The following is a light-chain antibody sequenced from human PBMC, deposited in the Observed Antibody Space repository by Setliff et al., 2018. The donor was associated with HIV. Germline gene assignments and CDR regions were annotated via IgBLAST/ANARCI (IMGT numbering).Light chain of an antibody. CDR2: EVK. V-gene: IGLV2-23*02. CDR3: SSYTGSDTFDV. CDR1: NSDIGTYDL. J-gene: IGLJ1*01. Sequence: QSVLTQPASVSGSPGQAITTSCTGNNSDIGTYDLVSWYQQHPGRAPKLTIFEVKRRPSGVSNRFSGSKSGNTASLTISGLQAEDEATYFCSSYTGSDTFDVFGTGTKVTVL.